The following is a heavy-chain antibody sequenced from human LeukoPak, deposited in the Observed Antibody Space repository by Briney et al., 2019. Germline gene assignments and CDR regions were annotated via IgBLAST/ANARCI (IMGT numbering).Heavy chain of an antibody. D-gene: IGHD5-18*01. Sequence: PGGSLRLSCAASGFTFSSYGMHWVRQAPGKGLEWVAVIWYDGSNKFYADSVKGRFTISRDNSKNTLYLQMNSLRAEDTAVYYCARGGYSCGNNWFDPWGQGTLVTVSS. CDR1: GFTFSSYG. J-gene: IGHJ5*02. V-gene: IGHV3-33*01. CDR3: ARGGYSCGNNWFDP. CDR2: IWYDGSNK.